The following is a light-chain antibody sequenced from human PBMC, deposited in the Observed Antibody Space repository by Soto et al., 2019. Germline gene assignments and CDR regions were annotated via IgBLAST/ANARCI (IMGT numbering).Light chain of an antibody. CDR3: TSWTTSTTMK. Sequence: QSALTQPASVSGSPGQSITISCTGTRSDIGAYNFVSWYQQHPGEVPKLMLYDVNVRPSGVSNRFSGSKSGNTASLTISGLQAEDEADYYCTSWTTSTTMKFGGGTKLTVL. J-gene: IGLJ2*01. CDR1: RSDIGAYNF. CDR2: DVN. V-gene: IGLV2-14*03.